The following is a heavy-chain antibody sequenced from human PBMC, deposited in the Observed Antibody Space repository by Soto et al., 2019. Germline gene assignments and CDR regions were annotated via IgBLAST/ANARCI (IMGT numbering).Heavy chain of an antibody. V-gene: IGHV3-30*03. Sequence: QVQLVESGGGVVQPGRSLRLSCAASGFTFSSYGMHWVRQAPGKGLEWVAVISYDGSNKYYADSVKGRFTISRDNSKNTLYLQMNSLRAEDTAVYYCATSRGDFDYWGQGTLVTVSS. CDR2: ISYDGSNK. CDR3: ATSRGDFDY. CDR1: GFTFSSYG. J-gene: IGHJ4*02. D-gene: IGHD3-10*01.